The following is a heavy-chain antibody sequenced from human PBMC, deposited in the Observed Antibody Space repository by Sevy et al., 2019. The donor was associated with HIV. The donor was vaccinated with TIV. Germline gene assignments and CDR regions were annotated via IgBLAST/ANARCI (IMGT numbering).Heavy chain of an antibody. D-gene: IGHD3-16*02. CDR2: ISYDGSNK. J-gene: IGHJ6*02. V-gene: IGHV3-30-3*01. Sequence: GGSLRLSCAASGFTFSSYAMHWVRQAPGKGLEWVAVISYDGSNKYYADSVKGRFTISRDNSKNTLYLQMNSLRAEDTAVYYCARNYGYVWGSYRYWVGYYYYGMDVWGQGTTVTVSS. CDR1: GFTFSSYA. CDR3: ARNYGYVWGSYRYWVGYYYYGMDV.